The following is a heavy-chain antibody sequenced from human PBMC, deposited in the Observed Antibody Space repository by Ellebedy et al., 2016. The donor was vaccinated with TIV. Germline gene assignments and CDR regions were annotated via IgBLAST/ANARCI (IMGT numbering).Heavy chain of an antibody. CDR3: ARSGGSGYTSPGELYD. CDR1: GFSISSGYY. D-gene: IGHD5-18*01. V-gene: IGHV4-38-2*02. J-gene: IGHJ4*02. Sequence: SETLSLTCTVSGFSISSGYYWPWLRQPPGQGLEWFGDINHSGSTNYNPSLKSRVPISVDTSKNQFSLKLSSVTAADTAVYYCARSGGSGYTSPGELYDWGQGTLVTVSS. CDR2: INHSGST.